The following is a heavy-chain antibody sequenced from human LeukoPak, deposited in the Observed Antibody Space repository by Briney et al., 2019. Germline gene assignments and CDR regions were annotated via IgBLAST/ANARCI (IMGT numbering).Heavy chain of an antibody. CDR1: GYTFTGYY. D-gene: IGHD2-15*01. V-gene: IGHV1-2*02. J-gene: IGHJ5*02. Sequence: ASVKVSCKASGYTFTGYYMHWVRQAPGQGLEWMGWINPNSGGTNYAQKFQGRVTMTRDTSISTAYMELSRLRSDDTAVYYCARPSSGGSRREGFDPWGQGTLVTVSS. CDR3: ARPSSGGSRREGFDP. CDR2: INPNSGGT.